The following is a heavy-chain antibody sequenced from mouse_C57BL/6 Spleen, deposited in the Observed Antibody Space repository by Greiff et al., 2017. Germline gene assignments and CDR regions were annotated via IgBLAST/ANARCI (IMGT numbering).Heavy chain of an antibody. J-gene: IGHJ1*03. V-gene: IGHV14-3*01. CDR2: IDPANGNT. CDR3: PMTTVVVTRGSWYFDV. CDR1: GFNIKNTY. Sequence: EVQLQESVAELVRPGASVKLSCTASGFNIKNTYMHWVKQRPEQGLEWIGRIDPANGNTKYAPKFQGKATITADTSSNTAYLQLSSLTSEDTAIYYCPMTTVVVTRGSWYFDVWGTGTTVTVSS. D-gene: IGHD1-1*01.